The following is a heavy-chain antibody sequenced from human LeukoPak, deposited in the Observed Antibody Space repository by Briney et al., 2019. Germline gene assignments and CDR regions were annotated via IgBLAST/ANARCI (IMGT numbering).Heavy chain of an antibody. D-gene: IGHD6-6*01. V-gene: IGHV3-43*01. CDR2: ISWDGGIT. Sequence: GGSLRLSCAASGFTFHTYTMHWVRQPPGRGLEWISLISWDGGITDYADSVKGRFTISRDNSKYSLTLQMSSLRTEDTALYYCAKDIGISSSRTPDYWGQGTLVTVSS. J-gene: IGHJ4*02. CDR3: AKDIGISSSRTPDY. CDR1: GFTFHTYT.